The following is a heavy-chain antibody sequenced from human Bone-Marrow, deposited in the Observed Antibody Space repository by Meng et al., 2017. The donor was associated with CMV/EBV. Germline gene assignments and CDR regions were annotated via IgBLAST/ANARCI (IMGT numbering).Heavy chain of an antibody. J-gene: IGHJ4*02. CDR3: AKAPGSSLPGYYHFDY. CDR1: GFTFSSYG. Sequence: GESLKISCAASGFTFSSYGMHWVRQAPGKGLEWVALIRSDGSNKYYADSVKGRFTISRDNSKNTVYLQMNSLRAEDTAVYYCAKAPGSSLPGYYHFDYWGQGTLVTVSS. D-gene: IGHD3-9*01. V-gene: IGHV3-30*02. CDR2: IRSDGSNK.